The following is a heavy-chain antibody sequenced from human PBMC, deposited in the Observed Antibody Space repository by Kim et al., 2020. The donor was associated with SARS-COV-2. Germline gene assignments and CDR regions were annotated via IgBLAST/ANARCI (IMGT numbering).Heavy chain of an antibody. J-gene: IGHJ6*02. CDR1: GGTFSSYA. V-gene: IGHV1-69*13. CDR3: ASTMVRGVISKDYYYGMDV. Sequence: SVKVSCKASGGTFSSYAISWVRQAPGQGLEWMGGIIPIFGTANYAQKFQGRVTITADESTSTAYMELSSLRSEDTAVYYCASTMVRGVISKDYYYGMDVWGQGTTVTVSS. CDR2: IIPIFGTA. D-gene: IGHD3-10*01.